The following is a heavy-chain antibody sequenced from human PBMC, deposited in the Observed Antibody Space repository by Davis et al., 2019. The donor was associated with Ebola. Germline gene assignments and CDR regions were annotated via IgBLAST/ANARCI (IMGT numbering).Heavy chain of an antibody. D-gene: IGHD2-15*01. CDR2: MNHSGST. CDR3: AREKLGYSSGGSCYSGWFDP. J-gene: IGHJ5*02. V-gene: IGHV4-34*01. Sequence: MPSETLSLTCVVYGGSFSGYYWSWIRQPPGKGLEWIGEMNHSGSTNYNPSLKSRVSISVDTSKNQFSLKLSSVTAADTAVYYCAREKLGYSSGGSCYSGWFDPWGQGTVVTVSS. CDR1: GGSFSGYY.